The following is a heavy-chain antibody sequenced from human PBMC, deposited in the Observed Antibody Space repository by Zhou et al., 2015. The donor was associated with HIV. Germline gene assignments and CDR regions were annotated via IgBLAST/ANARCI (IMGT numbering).Heavy chain of an antibody. J-gene: IGHJ2*01. V-gene: IGHV1-8*01. CDR3: ARERGGATRPDWRYFDL. CDR2: MKPNSGNT. D-gene: IGHD3-16*01. Sequence: QVQLVQSGAEVKKPGASVKVSCKASGYIFTSYDINWVRQAPGQGLEWMGWMKPNSGNTGYAQKFQGRVTMTRDTSISTAYMELSSLRSDDTAVYFCARERGGATRPDWRYFDLWGRGTQVTVSS. CDR1: GYIFTSYD.